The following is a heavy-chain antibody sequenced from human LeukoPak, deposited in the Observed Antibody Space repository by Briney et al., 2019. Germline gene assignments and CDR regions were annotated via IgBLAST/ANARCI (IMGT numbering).Heavy chain of an antibody. D-gene: IGHD6-6*01. CDR1: GYTFTSYY. CDR3: ARDQEYSSSSTVAGMDV. Sequence: GASVNVSCKASGYTFTSYYMHWVRQAPGQGLEWMGIINPSGGSTSYAQKFQGRVTMTRDTSTSTVYMELSSLRSEDTAVYYCARDQEYSSSSTVAGMDVWGQGTTVTVSS. J-gene: IGHJ6*02. V-gene: IGHV1-46*01. CDR2: INPSGGST.